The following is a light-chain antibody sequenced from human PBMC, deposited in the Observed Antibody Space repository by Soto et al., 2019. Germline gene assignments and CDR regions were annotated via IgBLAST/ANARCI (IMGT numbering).Light chain of an antibody. Sequence: EIVMTQSPVTLSVSPGERATLSCRASQSVSSDLAWYQQKPGQAPRLLIYGASTRATDIPARFSGSGSGTEFTLTISSLQSEDFAVYYCQQYNNWPPVLTFGGGTKVEIK. J-gene: IGKJ4*01. CDR1: QSVSSD. CDR3: QQYNNWPPVLT. V-gene: IGKV3-15*01. CDR2: GAS.